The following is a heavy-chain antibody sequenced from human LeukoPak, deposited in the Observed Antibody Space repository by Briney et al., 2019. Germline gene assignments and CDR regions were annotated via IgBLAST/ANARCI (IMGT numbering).Heavy chain of an antibody. Sequence: SETLSLTCTVSGGSVSSSSYYWSWIRQPPGKGLEWIGYIYYSGSTNYNPSLKSRVTISVDTSKNQFSLKLSSVTAADTAVYYCARDLSGSYYDYYYGMDVWGQGTTVTVSS. CDR2: IYYSGST. J-gene: IGHJ6*02. V-gene: IGHV4-61*01. D-gene: IGHD1-26*01. CDR3: ARDLSGSYYDYYYGMDV. CDR1: GGSVSSSSYY.